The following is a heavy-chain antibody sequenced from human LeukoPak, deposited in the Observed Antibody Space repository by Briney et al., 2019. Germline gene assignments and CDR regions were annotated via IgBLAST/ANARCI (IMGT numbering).Heavy chain of an antibody. CDR2: INPSGGST. CDR1: GYTFTSYY. V-gene: IGHV1-46*01. Sequence: ASVKVSCKASGYTFTSYYMYWVRQAPGQGLEWMGMINPSGGSTTYAQKFQGRVTMTRDTSTSTVYMELSSRRSEDTAVHYCARDVGSSSWYFDYWGQGTLVTVSS. J-gene: IGHJ4*02. CDR3: ARDVGSSSWYFDY. D-gene: IGHD6-13*01.